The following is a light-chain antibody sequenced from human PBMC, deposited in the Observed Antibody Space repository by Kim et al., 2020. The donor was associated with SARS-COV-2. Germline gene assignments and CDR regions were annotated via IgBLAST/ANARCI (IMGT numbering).Light chain of an antibody. CDR3: QQRSNWYT. V-gene: IGKV3-11*01. J-gene: IGKJ2*01. CDR2: DAF. Sequence: EIVLTQSPVTLSLSPGESATLSCRAIQSIGSSLAWYQHKPGQAPRLLIYDAFNRATGIPARFSGSGSGTDFTLTISSLEPEDFAVYYCQQRSNWYTFGQGTKLEI. CDR1: QSIGSS.